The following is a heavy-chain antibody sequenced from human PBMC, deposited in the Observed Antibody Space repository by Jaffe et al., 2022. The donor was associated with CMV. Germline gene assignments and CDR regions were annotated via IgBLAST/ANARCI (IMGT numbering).Heavy chain of an antibody. Sequence: EVQLLESGGGLVQPGGSLRLSCAASGFTFNDYAMSWVRQAPGKGLEWVSGISGSGETTYDADSVKGRFTMSRDNVKNTLHLQMNSLRVEDTAVYYCAKLSGRPPWYFDIWGRGALVTVSS. J-gene: IGHJ2*01. CDR1: GFTFNDYA. V-gene: IGHV3-23*01. D-gene: IGHD1-1*01. CDR2: ISGSGETT. CDR3: AKLSGRPPWYFDI.